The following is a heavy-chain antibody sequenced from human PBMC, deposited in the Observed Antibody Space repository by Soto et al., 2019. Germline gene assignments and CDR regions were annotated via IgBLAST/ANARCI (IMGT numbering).Heavy chain of an antibody. V-gene: IGHV3-48*01. CDR1: GFTFSSYS. J-gene: IGHJ4*02. CDR2: ISSSSSTI. CDR3: ARAKRGRGYDPPCRDEFDY. D-gene: IGHD5-18*01. Sequence: GGSLRLSCAASGFTFSSYSMNWVRQAPGKGLEWVSYISSSSSTIYYADSVKGRFTISRDNAKNSLYLQMNSLRAEDTAVYYCARAKRGRGYDPPCRDEFDYWGQGTLVTVSS.